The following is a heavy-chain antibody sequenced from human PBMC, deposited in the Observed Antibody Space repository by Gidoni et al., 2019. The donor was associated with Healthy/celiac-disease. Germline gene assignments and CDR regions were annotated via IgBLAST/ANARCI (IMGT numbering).Heavy chain of an antibody. CDR1: GFTCSSYS. J-gene: IGHJ3*02. D-gene: IGHD2-2*01. CDR2: ISSSSSYI. Sequence: EVQLVESGGGLVKPGGSLRLSCAASGFTCSSYSMNWVRQAPGKGLEWVSSISSSSSYIYYADSVKCRFTISRDNAKNSLYLQMNSLRAEDTAVYYCAYIVVVPAAHPSGAFDIWGQGTMVTVSS. CDR3: AYIVVVPAAHPSGAFDI. V-gene: IGHV3-21*01.